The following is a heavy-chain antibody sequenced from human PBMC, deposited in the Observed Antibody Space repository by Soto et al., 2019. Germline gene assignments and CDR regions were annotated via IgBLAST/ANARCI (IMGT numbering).Heavy chain of an antibody. V-gene: IGHV4-59*01. CDR3: ARAPMVLSRSYFDS. CDR1: GGSISNFY. J-gene: IGHJ4*02. Sequence: SETLSLTCTVSGGSISNFYWSWIRQPPGKGLEWIGYISYSGNTNYNTSLKSRVSISVDTSKNQLSQNLTSVTAAYPAVYYCARAPMVLSRSYFDSWGQGTPVTVSS. CDR2: ISYSGNT. D-gene: IGHD2-8*01.